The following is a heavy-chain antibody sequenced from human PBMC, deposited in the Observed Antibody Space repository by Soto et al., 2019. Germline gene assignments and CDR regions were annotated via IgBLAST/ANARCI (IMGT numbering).Heavy chain of an antibody. V-gene: IGHV1-3*01. CDR2: INGGNGQT. J-gene: IGHJ5*02. CDR3: ARDGFDWPYSGSNWFDP. Sequence: ASVKASCKASGYTFSSYALHWVRQAPGQRLEWMGWINGGNGQTKYTQKFQGRVTITRDTSASAAYMELSSLTSEDTAVYYCARDGFDWPYSGSNWFDPWGQGTLVTVSS. CDR1: GYTFSSYA. D-gene: IGHD3-9*01.